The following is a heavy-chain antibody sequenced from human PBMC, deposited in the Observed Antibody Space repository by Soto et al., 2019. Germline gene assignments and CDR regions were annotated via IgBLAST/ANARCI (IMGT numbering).Heavy chain of an antibody. CDR2: ISAYNGNT. J-gene: IGHJ4*01. D-gene: IGHD3-22*01. CDR1: GYTFSSYG. CDR3: AGDLSYYCSRSGSPFDY. V-gene: IGHV1-18*01. Sequence: QVQLVQSGVEVKKPGASMKVSCKASGYTFSSYGINWVRQAPGQGLEWMGWISAYNGNTNYAQKLHGRVTLSTDTSSRTAYMGLSSMRFDDTDVYYCAGDLSYYCSRSGSPFDYWGHGTLVSAST.